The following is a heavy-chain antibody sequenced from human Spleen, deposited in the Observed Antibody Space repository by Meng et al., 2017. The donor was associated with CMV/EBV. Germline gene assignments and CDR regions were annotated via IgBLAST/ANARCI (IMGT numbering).Heavy chain of an antibody. CDR1: GYSFTSYW. V-gene: IGHV5-51*01. CDR3: ARHKASAVPADY. J-gene: IGHJ4*02. D-gene: IGHD3-10*01. CDR2: IYPGDSDT. Sequence: GESLKISCKGSGYSFTSYWIGWVRQMPGKGLEWIGIIYPGDSDTRYSPSFQGQVTISADKSISTAYLQWNSLKASDTAIYYCARHKASAVPADYWGQGTLVTVSS.